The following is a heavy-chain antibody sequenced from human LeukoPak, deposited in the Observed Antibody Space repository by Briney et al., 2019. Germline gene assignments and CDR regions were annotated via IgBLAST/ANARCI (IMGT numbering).Heavy chain of an antibody. CDR3: ARARARGRAAYNWFDP. D-gene: IGHD2-15*01. CDR2: INPNSGGT. Sequence: ASVTVSCKASGYTFTGYYMHLVRQAPGQGLEWMGWINPNSGGTNYAQKFQGRVTMTRDTSISTAYMELSRLRSDDTAVYYCARARARGRAAYNWFDPWGQGTLVTVSS. J-gene: IGHJ5*02. CDR1: GYTFTGYY. V-gene: IGHV1-2*02.